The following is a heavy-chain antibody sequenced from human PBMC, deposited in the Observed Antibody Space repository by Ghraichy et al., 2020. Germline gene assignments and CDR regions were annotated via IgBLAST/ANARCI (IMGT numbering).Heavy chain of an antibody. V-gene: IGHV3-23*01. D-gene: IGHD2-8*01. J-gene: IGHJ4*02. CDR1: GLTFRNRA. Sequence: GGSLRLSCPASGLTFRNRALYWVRQAPRKGLEWDSGISGSGGNTYYADSVKGWFTISRDTSKNTLYFEMNSLRAEDTAVYFCATSNGGFVYACDSWGQGTLVTFSS. CDR2: ISGSGGNT. CDR3: ATSNGGFVYACDS.